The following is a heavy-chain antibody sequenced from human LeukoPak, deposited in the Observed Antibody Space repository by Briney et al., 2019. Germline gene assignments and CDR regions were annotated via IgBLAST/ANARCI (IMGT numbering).Heavy chain of an antibody. CDR3: ARSPRYCSGGSCYWNDY. CDR1: GFTFSSYS. J-gene: IGHJ4*02. D-gene: IGHD2-15*01. V-gene: IGHV3-21*01. Sequence: PGGSLRLSCAASGFTFSSYSMNWVRQAPGKGLEWVSSISSSSSYIYYADSVKGRFTISRDNAKNSLYLQMNSLRAEDTAVYYCARSPRYCSGGSCYWNDYWGQGTLVTVSS. CDR2: ISSSSSYI.